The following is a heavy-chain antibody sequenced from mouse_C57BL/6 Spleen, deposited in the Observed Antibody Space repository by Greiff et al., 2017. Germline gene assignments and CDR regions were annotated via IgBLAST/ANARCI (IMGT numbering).Heavy chain of an antibody. CDR2: IYPGSGST. CDR1: GYTFTSYW. Sequence: QVQLQQPGAELVKPGASVKMSCKASGYTFTSYWITWVKQRPGQGLEWIGDIYPGSGSTNYNEKFKSKATLTVDTSSSTAYMQLSSLTSEDSAVYYCARVSYGSSPDYFDYWGQGTTLTVSS. V-gene: IGHV1-55*01. CDR3: ARVSYGSSPDYFDY. D-gene: IGHD1-1*01. J-gene: IGHJ2*01.